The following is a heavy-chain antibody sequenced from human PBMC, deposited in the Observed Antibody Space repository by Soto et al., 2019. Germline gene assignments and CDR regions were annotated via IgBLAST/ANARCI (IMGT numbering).Heavy chain of an antibody. J-gene: IGHJ5*02. V-gene: IGHV5-51*01. D-gene: IGHD4-4*01. CDR1: GYIFTSYW. CDR3: ARQATTVMATGWFDP. Sequence: PGESLKISCKGSGYIFTSYWIGWGLQMPGKGLEWMGIIYPGDSDTRYSPSFQGQVTISADKSISTAYLQWSSLKASDTAMYYCARQATTVMATGWFDPWGQGTLVTVSS. CDR2: IYPGDSDT.